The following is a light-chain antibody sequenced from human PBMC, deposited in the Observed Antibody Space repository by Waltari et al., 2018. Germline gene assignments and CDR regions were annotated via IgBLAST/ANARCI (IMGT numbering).Light chain of an antibody. CDR3: CSYVSTSTYV. J-gene: IGLJ1*01. V-gene: IGLV2-23*01. CDR1: TSDFWGYNL. Sequence: QSALTPPASVSGSPWQPIPISRTGNTSDFWGYNLCSWYQQHPDKAPKLMIYEGNKRPSGVSNRFSGSKSGNTASLTISGLQAEDEADYYCCSYVSTSTYVFGTGTKVTVL. CDR2: EGN.